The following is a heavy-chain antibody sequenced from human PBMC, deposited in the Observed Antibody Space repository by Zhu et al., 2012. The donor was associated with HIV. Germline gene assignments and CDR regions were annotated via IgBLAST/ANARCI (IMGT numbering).Heavy chain of an antibody. Sequence: QVQLQQWGTGLSKPSETLSLTCAVYGEPFIGYYWSWIRQAPGKGLEWIGEIHHSGSANYNPSLKSRVTISVDTSKKQFSLKLTSVTTSDTAVYYCARLTSGPTSGWGQGTLVTVSS. J-gene: IGHJ4*02. CDR2: IHHSGSA. V-gene: IGHV4-34*01. D-gene: IGHD5-12*01. CDR1: GEPFIGYY. CDR3: ARLTSGPTSG.